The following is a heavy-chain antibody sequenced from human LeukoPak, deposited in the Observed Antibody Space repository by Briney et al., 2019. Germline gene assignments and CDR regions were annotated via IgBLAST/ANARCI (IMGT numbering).Heavy chain of an antibody. V-gene: IGHV3-7*04. Sequence: GGSLRLSCAASGFTFSSYWMTWVRQAPGEGLEWVANIKQDGSETYYVDSLKGRFTISIDNAKNSLYLKMNSVRAEDTAVYYCARDRRCSSTRCYYFDYWGQGTLVTVSS. CDR3: ARDRRCSSTRCYYFDY. CDR2: IKQDGSET. D-gene: IGHD2-2*01. J-gene: IGHJ4*02. CDR1: GFTFSSYW.